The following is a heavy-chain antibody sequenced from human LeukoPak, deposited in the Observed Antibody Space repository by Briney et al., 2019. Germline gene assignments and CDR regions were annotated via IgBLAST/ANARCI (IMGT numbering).Heavy chain of an antibody. Sequence: SGGSLRLSCAAPGFTFRSYWMHWVRQAPGKGLEWVSYISGSSSTIYISSSSSTTYYADSVKGRFTISRDNAKNSLYLQVNSLRVEDTAIYYCARDPRTVRIWGQGTLVTVSS. CDR2: ISGSSSTIYISSSSSTT. J-gene: IGHJ4*02. D-gene: IGHD1-1*01. CDR3: ARDPRTVRI. V-gene: IGHV3-48*01. CDR1: GFTFRSYW.